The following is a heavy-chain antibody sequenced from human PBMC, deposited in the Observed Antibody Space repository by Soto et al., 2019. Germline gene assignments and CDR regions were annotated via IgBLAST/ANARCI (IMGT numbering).Heavy chain of an antibody. V-gene: IGHV3-23*01. CDR3: AKTGPYSRRWYTVDP. D-gene: IGHD6-19*01. CDR2: ISGSGGST. Sequence: EVQLLESGGGLVQPGGSLRLSCAASGFTFSSYAMSWVRQAPGKGLEWVAAISGSGGSTYYADSVKGRFTISRDNPKNTLYVQMNSLRAKDTAVYYCAKTGPYSRRWYTVDPWGQGTLVTVSS. J-gene: IGHJ5*02. CDR1: GFTFSSYA.